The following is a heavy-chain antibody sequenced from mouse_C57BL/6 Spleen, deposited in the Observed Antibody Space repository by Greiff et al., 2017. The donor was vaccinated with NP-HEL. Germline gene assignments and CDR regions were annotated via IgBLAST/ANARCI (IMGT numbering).Heavy chain of an antibody. D-gene: IGHD2-3*01. CDR2: ISDGGSYT. Sequence: DVKLVESGGGLVKPGGSLKLSCAASGFTFSSYALSWVRQTPEKRLEWVATISDGGSYTYYPDNVKGRFPISRDNAKNNLYLQMSHLKAEDTAMYYCARAYDGYYERGFDYWGQGTTLTVSS. CDR3: ARAYDGYYERGFDY. V-gene: IGHV5-4*03. CDR1: GFTFSSYA. J-gene: IGHJ2*01.